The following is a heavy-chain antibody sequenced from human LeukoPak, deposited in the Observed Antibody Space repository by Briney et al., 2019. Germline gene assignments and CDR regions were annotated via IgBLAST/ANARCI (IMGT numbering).Heavy chain of an antibody. J-gene: IGHJ4*02. CDR3: ARAAGYGGTSGRFFDY. CDR1: GGSISSYY. V-gene: IGHV4-59*01. CDR2: IYYSGST. Sequence: PSETLSLTCTVSGGSISSYYWSWIRQPPGKGLEWIGYIYYSGSTNYNPSLKSRATISVDTSKNQFSLKLSSVTAADTAVYYCARAAGYGGTSGRFFDYWGQGTLVTVSS. D-gene: IGHD4-23*01.